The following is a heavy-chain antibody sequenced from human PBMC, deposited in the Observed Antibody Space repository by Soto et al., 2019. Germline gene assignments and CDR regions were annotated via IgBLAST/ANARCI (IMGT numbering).Heavy chain of an antibody. CDR2: ISAYNGNT. CDR3: ARYKGKTSLGFQH. Sequence: APVKVSCKASGYTFTSYAIHWRRLAPGQGLEWMGWISAYNGNTNYAQKLQGRVTMTTDTSTSTAYMELRSLRSDDTAVYYCARYKGKTSLGFQHWGQGTLVTVSS. CDR1: GYTFTSYA. V-gene: IGHV1-18*01. D-gene: IGHD1-20*01. J-gene: IGHJ1*01.